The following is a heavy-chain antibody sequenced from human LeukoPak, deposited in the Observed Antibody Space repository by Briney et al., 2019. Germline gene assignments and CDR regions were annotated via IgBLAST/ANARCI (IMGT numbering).Heavy chain of an antibody. CDR2: VNPNNGVT. CDR3: ATDHCTRTNCYEDYYHGMDV. D-gene: IGHD2-2*01. J-gene: IGHJ6*02. V-gene: IGHV1-2*02. Sequence: GSVRVSCKASEDPFTGYYIHWVRQAPGQGLEWMGWVNPNNGVTEYAQEFQGRVTMTRDTSLSTAYMELSRLRSDDTAVYYCATDHCTRTNCYEDYYHGMDVWGQGTTVTVSS. CDR1: EDPFTGYY.